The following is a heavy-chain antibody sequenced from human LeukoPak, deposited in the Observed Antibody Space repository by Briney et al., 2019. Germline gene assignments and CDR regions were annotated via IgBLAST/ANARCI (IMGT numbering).Heavy chain of an antibody. CDR2: ITPGGST. V-gene: IGHV3-53*01. J-gene: IGHJ4*02. D-gene: IGHD2-8*01. Sequence: GGSLRLSCAASGLTVSSNFITWVRQAPGKGLEWVSVITPGGSTYYADSVKGRFTISRDNSKNTVYLQMKSLRVEETAVYYCAREDALDYWGQGTLVTVSS. CDR3: AREDALDY. CDR1: GLTVSSNF.